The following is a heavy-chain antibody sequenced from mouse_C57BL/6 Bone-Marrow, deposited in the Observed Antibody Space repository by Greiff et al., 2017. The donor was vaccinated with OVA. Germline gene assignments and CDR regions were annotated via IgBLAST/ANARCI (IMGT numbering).Heavy chain of an antibody. CDR1: GFSFTSYG. Sequence: VQGVESGPGLVAPSQSLSITCTVSGFSFTSYGVDWVRQSPGKGLEWLGVIWGVGSRNYNSALKSRLSISKDNSKSQVCLKMNSLQADDTAMYYCASHYGPFAYWGQGTLVTVSA. CDR2: IWGVGSR. V-gene: IGHV2-6*01. D-gene: IGHD1-2*01. J-gene: IGHJ3*01. CDR3: ASHYGPFAY.